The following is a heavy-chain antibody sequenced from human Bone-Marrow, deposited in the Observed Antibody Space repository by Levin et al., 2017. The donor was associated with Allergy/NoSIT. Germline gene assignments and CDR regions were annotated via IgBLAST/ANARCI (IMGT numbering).Heavy chain of an antibody. CDR2: IRSKAYGGTT. V-gene: IGHV3-49*03. D-gene: IGHD3-22*01. CDR3: TRDRNPYYYDSSGYYYGYFQH. J-gene: IGHJ1*01. CDR1: GFTFGDYA. Sequence: GGSLRLSCTASGFTFGDYAMSWFHQAPGKGLEWVGFIRSKAYGGTTEYAASVKGRFTISRDDSKSIAYLQMNSLKTEDTAVYYCTRDRNPYYYDSSGYYYGYFQHWGQGTLVTVSS.